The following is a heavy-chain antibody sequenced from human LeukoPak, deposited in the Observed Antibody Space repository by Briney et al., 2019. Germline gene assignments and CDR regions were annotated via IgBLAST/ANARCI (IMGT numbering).Heavy chain of an antibody. D-gene: IGHD1/OR15-1a*01. J-gene: IGHJ4*02. Sequence: HAGGSLRLSCAASGFTISSYWMQWVRQAPGKGLVWVSRFNSDARSRSYADSVKGRFTVYRDNAKNTLYLQMNSLRAEDTAVYYCARSQNKSYYFDDWGQGILVTVSS. CDR1: GFTISSYW. CDR3: ARSQNKSYYFDD. V-gene: IGHV3-74*01. CDR2: FNSDARSR.